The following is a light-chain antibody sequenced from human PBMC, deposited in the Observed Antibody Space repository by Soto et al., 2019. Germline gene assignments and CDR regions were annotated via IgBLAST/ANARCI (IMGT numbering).Light chain of an antibody. CDR2: EVS. CDR3: SSYTVRNTLVL. CDR1: SSDVGGYNF. J-gene: IGLJ3*02. Sequence: QSALTQPASVSGSPGQSITISCTGTSSDVGGYNFVSWYQQHPGKAPRLIIYEVSSRPSGVSYRFSGSKSGNPASLTISGRQADDEADYYCSSYTVRNTLVLFGGGTKVTVL. V-gene: IGLV2-14*01.